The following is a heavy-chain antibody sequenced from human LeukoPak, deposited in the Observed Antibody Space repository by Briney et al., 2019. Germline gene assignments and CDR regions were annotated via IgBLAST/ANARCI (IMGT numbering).Heavy chain of an antibody. Sequence: ASVKLSCKASGYTFTSYYMHWVRQAPGQGLEWMGIINPSGGSTSYAQKFQGRVNMTRDMSTSTVYMELSSLRSEDTAVYYCARDRRGWTTENFDYWGQGTLVTVSS. CDR3: ARDRRGWTTENFDY. V-gene: IGHV1-46*01. J-gene: IGHJ4*02. CDR2: INPSGGST. D-gene: IGHD3/OR15-3a*01. CDR1: GYTFTSYY.